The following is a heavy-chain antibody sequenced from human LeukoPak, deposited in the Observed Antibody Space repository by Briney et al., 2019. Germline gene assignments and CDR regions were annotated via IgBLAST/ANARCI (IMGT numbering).Heavy chain of an antibody. V-gene: IGHV3-23*01. CDR2: VTGGGGGT. D-gene: IGHD4-17*01. CDR3: GSDPNGDYVGALGY. J-gene: IGHJ4*01. CDR1: GFTFSSYA. Sequence: PGGSLRLSCEASGFTFSSYAFAWVRQAPGKGLEWVAAVTGGGGGTHFADSVKGRFTISRDNSKNTMYLQMDSLRDEDTAIYFCGSDPNGDYVGALGYWGRGALVTVSS.